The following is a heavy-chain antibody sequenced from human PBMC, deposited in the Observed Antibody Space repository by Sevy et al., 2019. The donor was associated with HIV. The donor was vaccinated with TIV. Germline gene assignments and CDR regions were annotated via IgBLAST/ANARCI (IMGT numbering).Heavy chain of an antibody. CDR2: MNSITSTI. CDR1: GFTFSSYS. V-gene: IGHV3-48*01. J-gene: IGHJ6*02. CDR3: ARNGGYADYGMDV. D-gene: IGHD2-2*01. Sequence: GGSLRLSCAVSGFTFSSYSMNWVRQAPGKGLEWLSYMNSITSTIYYADSVKGRFTISRDNAKNSVSLQMHSLRAEDTAAYYCARNGGYADYGMDVWGQGTTVTVSS.